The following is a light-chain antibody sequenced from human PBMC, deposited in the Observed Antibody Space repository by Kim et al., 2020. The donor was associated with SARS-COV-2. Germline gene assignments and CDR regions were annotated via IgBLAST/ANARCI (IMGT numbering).Light chain of an antibody. J-gene: IGKJ5*01. CDR3: QQYGSSPPT. CDR1: QSVTSNF. V-gene: IGKV3-20*01. CDR2: GAS. Sequence: EIVLTQSPGTLSLSPGERATLSCRASQSVTSNFLAWYQQKPGQAPRLLIYGASSRATGIPDRFSGSGSGTDFTLTIGRLEPEDFAVYYCQQYGSSPPTFGQGTRLEIK.